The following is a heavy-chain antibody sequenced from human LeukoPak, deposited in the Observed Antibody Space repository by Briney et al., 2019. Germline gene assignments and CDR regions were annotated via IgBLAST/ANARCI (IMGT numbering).Heavy chain of an antibody. CDR1: GGSISSSSYY. Sequence: SETLSLTCTVSGGSISSSSYYWGWIRQPPGKGLEWIGSIYYSGSTYYNSSLKSRVTMSVDMSKNQFSLILTSVTAADTAVCYCARHLGSSGSYPFDYWGQGTLVTVSS. V-gene: IGHV4-39*01. D-gene: IGHD3-10*01. CDR2: IYYSGST. J-gene: IGHJ4*02. CDR3: ARHLGSSGSYPFDY.